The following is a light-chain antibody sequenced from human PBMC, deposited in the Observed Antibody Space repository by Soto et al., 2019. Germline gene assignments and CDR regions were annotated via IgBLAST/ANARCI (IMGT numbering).Light chain of an antibody. Sequence: QSVLTQPASVSGSPGQSITISCTGTSSDVGSYNYVSWYQQHPGKAPKLMIYEVSDRPSGISSRFSGPKSGNTASLTISGIQTEDEADYYCSSCTSSSTLFGTGTKVSV. J-gene: IGLJ1*01. CDR1: SSDVGSYNY. CDR3: SSCTSSSTL. V-gene: IGLV2-14*01. CDR2: EVS.